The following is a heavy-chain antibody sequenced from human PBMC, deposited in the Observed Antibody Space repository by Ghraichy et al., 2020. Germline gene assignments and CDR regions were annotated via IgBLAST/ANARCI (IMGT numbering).Heavy chain of an antibody. V-gene: IGHV3-21*01. CDR3: ARDRSGSYLVDY. Sequence: LSLTCAASGFTFSSYSMNWVRQAPGKGLEWVSSISSSSSYIYYADSVKGRFTISRDNAKNSLYLQMNSLRAEDTAVYYCARDRSGSYLVDYWGQGTLVTVSS. CDR1: GFTFSSYS. D-gene: IGHD1-26*01. J-gene: IGHJ4*02. CDR2: ISSSSSYI.